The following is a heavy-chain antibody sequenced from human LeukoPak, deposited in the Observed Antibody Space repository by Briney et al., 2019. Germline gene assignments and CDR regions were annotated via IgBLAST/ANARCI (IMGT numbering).Heavy chain of an antibody. CDR2: IYYSGST. Sequence: PSETLSLTCTVSGGSISSYYWSWIRQPPGKGLEWIGYIYYSGSTNYNPSLKSRVTISVDTSKNQFSLKLSSVTAADAAVYYCARHLSGSYENWFDPWGQGTLVTVSS. D-gene: IGHD1-26*01. CDR3: ARHLSGSYENWFDP. J-gene: IGHJ5*02. V-gene: IGHV4-59*08. CDR1: GGSISSYY.